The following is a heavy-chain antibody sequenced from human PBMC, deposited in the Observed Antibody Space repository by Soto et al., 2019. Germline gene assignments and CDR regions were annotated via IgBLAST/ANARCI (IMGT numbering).Heavy chain of an antibody. J-gene: IGHJ4*02. D-gene: IGHD6-19*01. CDR1: GFTISNSY. V-gene: IGHV3-53*01. Sequence: GGSLRLSCAASGFTISNSYMTWVRQAPGKGLEWVSVIYTGGSAYYADSVKGRSTISRDASKNTLYLQVNSLRAEDTAVYYCVKDGSGFDYWGQGTLVTVSS. CDR2: IYTGGSA. CDR3: VKDGSGFDY.